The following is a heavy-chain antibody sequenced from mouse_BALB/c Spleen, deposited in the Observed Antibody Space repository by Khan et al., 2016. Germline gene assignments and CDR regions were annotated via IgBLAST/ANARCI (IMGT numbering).Heavy chain of an antibody. CDR3: STWSPDWYFDL. J-gene: IGHJ1*01. CDR1: GYRFTSYY. Sequence: QVRLQQSGPELVKPGTSVKISCKASGYRFTSYYIHWVKQRPGQGLERIGWIYPGSGNTKYNEKLKGKATLTADTSSSTTYLRLCILPSSDSAVYFFSTWSPDWYFDLWVAGTTVTLSS. CDR2: IYPGSGNT. V-gene: IGHV1-66*01.